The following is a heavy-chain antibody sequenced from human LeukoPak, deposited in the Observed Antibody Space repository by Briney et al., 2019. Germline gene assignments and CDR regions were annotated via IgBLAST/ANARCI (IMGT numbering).Heavy chain of an antibody. V-gene: IGHV1-18*01. Sequence: ASVKVSCKASGYSFTSYGISWVRQAPGQGLEWMGWISDYNGNTKYAQKLQGRVTMTTDTSTSTADMGLRSLRSDDTAVYYCARDSGIAARPGAFDIWGQGTMVTVSS. CDR3: ARDSGIAARPGAFDI. D-gene: IGHD6-6*01. CDR1: GYSFTSYG. J-gene: IGHJ3*02. CDR2: ISDYNGNT.